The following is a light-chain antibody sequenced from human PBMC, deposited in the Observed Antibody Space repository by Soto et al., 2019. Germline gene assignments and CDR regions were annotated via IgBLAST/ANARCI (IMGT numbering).Light chain of an antibody. CDR3: SSYTSASTLLYL. CDR1: SSDVGGYNY. CDR2: GVT. V-gene: IGLV2-14*01. Sequence: QSVLTQPASVSGSPGQSITISCTGTSSDVGGYNYVSWYQQHPGIAPKLLIYGVTNRPSGVSPRFSGSKSGNTASLTISGLQVEDEADYHCSSYTSASTLLYLFGTGTKLTVL. J-gene: IGLJ1*01.